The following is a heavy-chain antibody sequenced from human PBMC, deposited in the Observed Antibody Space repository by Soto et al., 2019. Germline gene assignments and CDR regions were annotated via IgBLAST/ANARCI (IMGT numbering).Heavy chain of an antibody. D-gene: IGHD6-13*01. Sequence: EVQLVESGGGLVQPGGSLRLSCAASGFTFSSYEMNWVRQAPGKGLEWVSYISSSGSTIYYADSVKGRFTISRDNAKNSLYLQMNSLRAEDTAVYYCARDRAVYAAVPVMDVWGQGTTVTVSS. CDR1: GFTFSSYE. CDR2: ISSSGSTI. J-gene: IGHJ6*02. CDR3: ARDRAVYAAVPVMDV. V-gene: IGHV3-48*03.